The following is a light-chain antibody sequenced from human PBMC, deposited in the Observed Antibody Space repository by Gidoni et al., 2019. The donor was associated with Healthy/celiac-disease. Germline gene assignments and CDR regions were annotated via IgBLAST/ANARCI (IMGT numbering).Light chain of an antibody. CDR2: AAS. Sequence: DIQMTQSPSSLSASVGDRVTITCRASQSISSYLNWYQQKPGKAPKLLIYAASSLQSGVPLRFSGIGSGTDFTLTISSLQPEDFATYYGQQSYRTPLTFGGGTKVEIK. V-gene: IGKV1-39*01. CDR1: QSISSY. J-gene: IGKJ4*01. CDR3: QQSYRTPLT.